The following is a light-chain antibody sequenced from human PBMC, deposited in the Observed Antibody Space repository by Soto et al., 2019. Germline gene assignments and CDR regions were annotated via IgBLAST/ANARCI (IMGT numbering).Light chain of an antibody. CDR1: SSNIGAGYD. CDR2: GNT. V-gene: IGLV1-40*01. Sequence: QSVLTQPPSVSGAPGQRVTISCTGGSSNIGAGYDVHWYQQLPGAAPKLLISGNTNRPSGVPDRFSGSKSGTSASLAITGLQAEDEADYYCQSYDSSLSAVFGTGTKVTVL. J-gene: IGLJ1*01. CDR3: QSYDSSLSAV.